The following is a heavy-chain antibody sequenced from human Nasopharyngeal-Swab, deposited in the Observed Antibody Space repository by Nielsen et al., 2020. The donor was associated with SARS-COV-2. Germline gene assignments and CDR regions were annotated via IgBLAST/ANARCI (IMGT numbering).Heavy chain of an antibody. D-gene: IGHD2-21*01. J-gene: IGHJ6*03. Sequence: SETLSLTCAVYGGSISSNYWSWIRQPPGKGLEWFGSIYYSGSTNYNPSLKSRVTISVDTSKNQFSLKLSSVTAADTAVYYCARDRTQTIQRGLNYYFYYYMDVWGKGTTVTVSS. V-gene: IGHV4-59*01. CDR2: IYYSGST. CDR1: GGSISSNY. CDR3: ARDRTQTIQRGLNYYFYYYMDV.